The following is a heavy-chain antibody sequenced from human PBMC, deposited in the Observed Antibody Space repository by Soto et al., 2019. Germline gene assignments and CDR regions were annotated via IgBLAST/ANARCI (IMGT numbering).Heavy chain of an antibody. V-gene: IGHV4-59*08. Sequence: SETLSLTCTVSGGSISSYYWSWIRQPPGKGLEWIGCIYYSGSTNYNPSLKSRVTISVDTSKNQFSLKVRSVTAADTAVYYCVSGPGTTADYWGQGTLVTVSS. CDR2: IYYSGST. J-gene: IGHJ4*02. CDR3: VSGPGTTADY. D-gene: IGHD1-1*01. CDR1: GGSISSYY.